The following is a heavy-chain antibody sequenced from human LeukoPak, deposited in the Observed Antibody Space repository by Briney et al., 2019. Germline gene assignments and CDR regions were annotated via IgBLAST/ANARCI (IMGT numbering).Heavy chain of an antibody. J-gene: IGHJ4*02. Sequence: GGSLRLSCAASGFTFSTYWMHWVRQAPGKGLVWVSRINSDGSSTSHADSVKGRFTTSRDNAKNTLYLQMNTLRIEDTAVYYCATGRGFVDYWGQGTLVTVSS. D-gene: IGHD5-12*01. CDR2: INSDGSST. CDR3: ATGRGFVDY. V-gene: IGHV3-74*01. CDR1: GFTFSTYW.